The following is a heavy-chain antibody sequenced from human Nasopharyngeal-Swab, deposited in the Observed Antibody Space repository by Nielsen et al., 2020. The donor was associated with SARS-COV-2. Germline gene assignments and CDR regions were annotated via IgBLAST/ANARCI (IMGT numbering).Heavy chain of an antibody. V-gene: IGHV7-4-1*02. J-gene: IGHJ4*02. CDR1: GYTFTSYA. CDR3: ARDLSTYYDILTGYYGCFDY. D-gene: IGHD3-9*01. Sequence: ASVKVSCKASGYTFTSYAMNWVRQPPGKGLEWMGWINTNTGNPTYAQGFTGRFVFSLDTSVSTAYLQISSLKAEDTAVYYCARDLSTYYDILTGYYGCFDYWGQGTLVTVSS. CDR2: INTNTGNP.